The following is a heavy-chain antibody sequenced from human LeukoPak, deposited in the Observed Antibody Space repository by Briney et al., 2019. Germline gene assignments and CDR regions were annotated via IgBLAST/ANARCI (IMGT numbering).Heavy chain of an antibody. J-gene: IGHJ4*02. CDR3: ARENFADLFDS. CDR1: GFTFSNYN. V-gene: IGHV3-48*02. Sequence: PGGSLRLSCVAPGFTFSNYNMNRVRQAPGGGLECIAYISSRSSTIYYADSVKGRFTISRDNAKKSLFLQMNSLRDHDTALYYFARENFADLFDSWGQGTLVTVSS. CDR2: ISSRSSTI. D-gene: IGHD1-7*01.